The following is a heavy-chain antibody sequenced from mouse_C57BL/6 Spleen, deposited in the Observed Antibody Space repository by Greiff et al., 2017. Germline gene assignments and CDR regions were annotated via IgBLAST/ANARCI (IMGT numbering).Heavy chain of an antibody. CDR1: GYSFTDYN. J-gene: IGHJ3*01. CDR2: INPNYGTT. V-gene: IGHV1-39*01. D-gene: IGHD3-2*02. CDR3: ARTGTAQATVFAY. Sequence: VQLKQSGPELVKPGASVKISCKASGYSFTDYNMNWVKQSNGTSLEWIGVINPNYGTTSYNQKFKGKATLTVDQSSSTAYMQLNSLTSEDSAVYYCARTGTAQATVFAYWGQGTLVTVSA.